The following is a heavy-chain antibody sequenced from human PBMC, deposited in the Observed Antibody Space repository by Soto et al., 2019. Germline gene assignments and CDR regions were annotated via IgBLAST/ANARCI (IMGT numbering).Heavy chain of an antibody. CDR3: ARATTPYHYYYGMDV. CDR1: GFSLSTSGMC. J-gene: IGHJ6*02. V-gene: IGHV2-70*01. D-gene: IGHD5-12*01. Sequence: SGPTLVNPTQTLTLTCTFSGFSLSTSGMCVSWIRQPPGKALEWLALIDWDDDKYYSTSLKTRLTISKDTSKNQVVLTMTNMDPVDTATYYCARATTPYHYYYGMDVWGQGTTVTVSS. CDR2: IDWDDDK.